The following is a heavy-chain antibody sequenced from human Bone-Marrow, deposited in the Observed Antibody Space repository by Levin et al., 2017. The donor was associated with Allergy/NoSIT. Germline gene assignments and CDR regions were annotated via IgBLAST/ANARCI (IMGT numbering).Heavy chain of an antibody. CDR2: ISYTGGT. CDR1: GASVSRDS. Sequence: KPSETLSLTCTVSGASVSRDSWAWIRQPPGKGLEWIGSISYTGGTTYNPSLQSRVTLSVATSENHFSLNLTSVTAADTARYYCARDIACRGGSCYSYGWFDPWGQGTLVTVSS. CDR3: ARDIACRGGSCYSYGWFDP. D-gene: IGHD2-15*01. J-gene: IGHJ5*02. V-gene: IGHV4-59*02.